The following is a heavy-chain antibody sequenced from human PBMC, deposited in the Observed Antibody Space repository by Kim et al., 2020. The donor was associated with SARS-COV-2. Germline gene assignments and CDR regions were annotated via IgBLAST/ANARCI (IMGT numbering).Heavy chain of an antibody. CDR3: TARITIFGVVNWFDP. J-gene: IGHJ5*02. CDR1: GGSISCSSYY. Sequence: SETLSLTCTVSGGSISCSSYYWGWIRQPPGKGLEWIGSIYYSGSTYYNPSLKSRVTISVDTSKNQFSLKLSSVTAADTAVYYCTARITIFGVVNWFDPWGQGTLVTVSS. CDR2: IYYSGST. D-gene: IGHD3-3*01. V-gene: IGHV4-39*01.